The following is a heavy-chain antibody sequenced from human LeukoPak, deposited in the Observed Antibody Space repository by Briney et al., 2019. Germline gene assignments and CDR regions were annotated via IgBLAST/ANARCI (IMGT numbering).Heavy chain of an antibody. CDR3: ARAFEPYYYGSGSYYTYFDY. J-gene: IGHJ4*02. CDR2: INPNSGGT. CDR1: GYTFTGYY. V-gene: IGHV1-2*02. Sequence: GASVKVSCKASGYTFTGYYMHWVRQAPGQGLEWMGWINPNSGGTNYAQKFQGRVTMTRDTSISTAYMELSRLRSDDTAVYYCARAFEPYYYGSGSYYTYFDYWGQGTLVTVSS. D-gene: IGHD3-10*01.